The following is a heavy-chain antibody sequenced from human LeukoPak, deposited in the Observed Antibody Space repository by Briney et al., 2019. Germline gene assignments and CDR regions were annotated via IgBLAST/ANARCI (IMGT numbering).Heavy chain of an antibody. CDR3: ARGVDGDYVAYYFDY. J-gene: IGHJ4*02. Sequence: SQTLSLTCAVSGGSISSGGYSWSWIRQPPGKGLEWTGYIYHSGSTYYNPSLKSRVTISVDRSKNQFSLKLSSVTAADTAVYYCARGVDGDYVAYYFDYWGQGTLVTVSS. V-gene: IGHV4-30-2*01. CDR1: GGSISSGGYS. CDR2: IYHSGST. D-gene: IGHD4-17*01.